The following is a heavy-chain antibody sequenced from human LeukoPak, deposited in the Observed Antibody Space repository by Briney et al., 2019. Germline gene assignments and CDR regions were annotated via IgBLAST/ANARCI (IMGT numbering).Heavy chain of an antibody. J-gene: IGHJ4*02. CDR2: SYDSGST. Sequence: PSETLSLTCTVSGGSISSYYWSWIRQPPGKGLEWIGNSYDSGSTNYNSSLRSRVTISVDTPKNQFSLKLSSVTAADTAVYYCARVHRGSAPLYYFDYWGQGTLVTVSS. CDR3: ARVHRGSAPLYYFDY. V-gene: IGHV4-59*01. CDR1: GGSISSYY. D-gene: IGHD2-21*01.